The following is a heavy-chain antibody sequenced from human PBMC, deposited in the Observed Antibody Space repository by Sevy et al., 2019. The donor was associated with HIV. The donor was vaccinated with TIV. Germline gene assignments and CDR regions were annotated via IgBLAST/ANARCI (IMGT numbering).Heavy chain of an antibody. D-gene: IGHD3-9*01. J-gene: IGHJ4*02. CDR1: GFTFSNAW. CDR2: IKNKTDGGTT. Sequence: GGSLRLSCAASGFTFSNAWMSWVRQAPGKGLEWVGRIKNKTDGGTTDYAAPVKGRFTISRDDSKNTLYLQMNSLKTEDTAVYYCTTGPSRGRIILRYSNYFDYWGQGTLVTVSS. V-gene: IGHV3-15*01. CDR3: TTGPSRGRIILRYSNYFDY.